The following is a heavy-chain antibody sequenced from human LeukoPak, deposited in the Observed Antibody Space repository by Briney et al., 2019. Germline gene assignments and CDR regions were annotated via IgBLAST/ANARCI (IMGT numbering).Heavy chain of an antibody. V-gene: IGHV3-43*02. Sequence: GGSLRLSCAAPGFSFDDYAIHWVRQAPGKGLEWVSLISGDGGSTFYADSVMGRFTISRDNSKNSLYLQMSSLRSEDTALYYCARDSDSSGWYDSWGQGTLVTVSS. CDR3: ARDSDSSGWYDS. CDR2: ISGDGGST. CDR1: GFSFDDYA. D-gene: IGHD3-22*01. J-gene: IGHJ5*01.